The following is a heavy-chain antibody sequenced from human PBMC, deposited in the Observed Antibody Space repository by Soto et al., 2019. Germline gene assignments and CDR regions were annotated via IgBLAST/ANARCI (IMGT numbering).Heavy chain of an antibody. J-gene: IGHJ4*02. D-gene: IGHD5-18*01. CDR3: ARGRLSDTAMAYFDY. CDR1: GFTFSSYA. V-gene: IGHV3-23*01. Sequence: EGSLRLSCAASGFTFSSYAMSWVRQAPGKGLEWVSAISGSGGSTYYADSVKGRFTISRDNSKNTLYLQMNSLRAEDTAVYYCARGRLSDTAMAYFDYWGQGTLVTVSS. CDR2: ISGSGGST.